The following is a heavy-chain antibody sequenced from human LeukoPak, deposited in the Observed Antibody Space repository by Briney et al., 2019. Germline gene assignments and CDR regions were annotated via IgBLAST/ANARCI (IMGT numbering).Heavy chain of an antibody. J-gene: IGHJ4*02. CDR1: GFTVSSNY. Sequence: GGSLRLSCATSGFTVSSNYMTWVRQAPGKGLEWVSVIYSGGGTRYADSVKGRFTISRDNSKNTLYLQMNSLRAEDTAVYYCATHSGGYWXQGTLVTVSS. CDR3: ATHSGGY. CDR2: IYSGGGT. D-gene: IGHD3-16*01. V-gene: IGHV3-66*01.